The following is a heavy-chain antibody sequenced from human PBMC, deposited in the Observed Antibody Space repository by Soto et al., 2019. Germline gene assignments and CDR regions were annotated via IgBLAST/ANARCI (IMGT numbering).Heavy chain of an antibody. D-gene: IGHD3-22*01. CDR2: IIPIFGTA. V-gene: IGHV1-69*01. CDR3: ARADSSGYYLRVYYYYGMDV. CDR1: GGTFSSYA. J-gene: IGHJ6*02. Sequence: QVQLVQSGAEVKKPGSSVKVSCKASGGTFSSYAISWVRQAPGQGLEWMGGIIPIFGTANYAQKFQGRVTITANESTSSAYMELSSLISEDTAVYYCARADSSGYYLRVYYYYGMDVWGQGTTVTVSS.